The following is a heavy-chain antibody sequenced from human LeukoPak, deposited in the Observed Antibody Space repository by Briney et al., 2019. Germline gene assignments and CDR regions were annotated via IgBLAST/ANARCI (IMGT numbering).Heavy chain of an antibody. Sequence: SGGSLRLSCAASGFTFSSYEMDWVRQAPGKGLEWVSYISSSGSTIYYADSVKGRFTISRDNAKNSLYLQMNSLRAEDTAVYYCASSSGWYEDAFDIWGQGTMVTVSS. D-gene: IGHD6-19*01. CDR1: GFTFSSYE. V-gene: IGHV3-48*03. CDR3: ASSSGWYEDAFDI. CDR2: ISSSGSTI. J-gene: IGHJ3*02.